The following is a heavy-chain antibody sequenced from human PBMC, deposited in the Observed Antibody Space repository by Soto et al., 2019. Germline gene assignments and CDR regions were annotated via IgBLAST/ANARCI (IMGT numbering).Heavy chain of an antibody. Sequence: SETLSLTCTVSGGSVSSGSYSWSWIRQPPGKGLEWIGYIFYSGSTHYNPSLQSRVTISIDTSKNQFSLKLTSVTAADSAVYYCARVQYSSSWDFDYWGQGTLVTVSS. J-gene: IGHJ4*02. CDR1: GGSVSSGSYS. V-gene: IGHV4-61*01. CDR3: ARVQYSSSWDFDY. D-gene: IGHD6-13*01. CDR2: IFYSGST.